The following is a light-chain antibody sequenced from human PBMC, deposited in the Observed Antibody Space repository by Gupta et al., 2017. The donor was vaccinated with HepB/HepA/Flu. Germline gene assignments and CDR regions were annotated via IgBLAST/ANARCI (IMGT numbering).Light chain of an antibody. CDR1: QSVRSN. V-gene: IGKV3-15*01. J-gene: IGKJ1*01. CDR2: AAS. Sequence: EVVMTQSPGTLSLSPGESATLSCRASQSVRSNVGWYQKKPGRAPRLLIFAASTRATGIPDRFSGGGSGTEFTLTISSLQSEDFAVYYCQQDYNCEGTFGQGTKVEIK. CDR3: QQDYNCEGT.